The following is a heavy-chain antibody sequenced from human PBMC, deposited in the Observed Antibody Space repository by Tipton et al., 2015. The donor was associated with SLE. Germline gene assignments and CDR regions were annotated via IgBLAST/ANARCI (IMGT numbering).Heavy chain of an antibody. CDR2: VYHTGST. V-gene: IGHV4-38-2*02. Sequence: TLSLTCNVSGFALSCGYYWSWIRQPPGKGLEWIGSVYHTGSTYYSPSLRSRVTISTDTSKNLFSLSLTSVTAADTAIYFCARQQWLLLLDSWGQGTLVTVSS. J-gene: IGHJ5*01. D-gene: IGHD6-19*01. CDR1: GFALSCGYY. CDR3: ARQQWLLLLDS.